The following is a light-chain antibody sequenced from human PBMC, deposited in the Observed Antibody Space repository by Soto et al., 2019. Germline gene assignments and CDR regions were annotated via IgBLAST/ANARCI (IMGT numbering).Light chain of an antibody. CDR3: QSYDSSLSGSVV. CDR1: SSSTEAGYD. J-gene: IGLJ2*01. V-gene: IGLV1-40*01. CDR2: GNT. Sequence: QSVLTQPPSVSGAPGQRVTISCTGSSSSTEAGYDVQWYQQLPGTAPKLLIYGNTHRPSGVPDRFSGSKSGTSASLAITGLQAEDEADHYCQSYDSSLSGSVVFGGGTKLTVL.